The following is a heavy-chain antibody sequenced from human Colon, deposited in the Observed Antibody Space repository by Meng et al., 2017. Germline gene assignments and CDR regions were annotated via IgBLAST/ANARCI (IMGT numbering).Heavy chain of an antibody. J-gene: IGHJ4*02. V-gene: IGHV4-4*02. CDR1: GGSISRSDW. CDR3: ASSDYYRSDY. D-gene: IGHD3-22*01. Sequence: VQLPGSGPGSVKPSETLFLTCAVSGGSISRSDWWSWVRQPPGKGLEWIGETSHSGSTNYSPSLKSRVTISLDKSKNQLSLKLNSVTAADTAVYYCASSDYYRSDYWGQGTLVTVSS. CDR2: TSHSGST.